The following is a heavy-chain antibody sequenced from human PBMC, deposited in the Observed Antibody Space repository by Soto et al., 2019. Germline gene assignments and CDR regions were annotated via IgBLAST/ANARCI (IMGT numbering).Heavy chain of an antibody. V-gene: IGHV3-23*01. Sequence: EVQLLESGGGLVQPGGSLRLSCAASGFTFSNYAMSWVRQAPGKGLESVSVISSSGDNTNYVDSVKGRFTISRDNSKNTLYLQMNSLRVEDTAVYFCARKPEEDHFDYWGQGTLVTVSS. CDR3: ARKPEEDHFDY. CDR2: ISSSGDNT. J-gene: IGHJ4*02. CDR1: GFTFSNYA.